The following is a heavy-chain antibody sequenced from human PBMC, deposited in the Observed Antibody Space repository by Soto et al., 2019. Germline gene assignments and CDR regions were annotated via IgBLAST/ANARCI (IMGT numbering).Heavy chain of an antibody. Sequence: PSETLSLTCAVSESSFNNTKYWGWIRQPPGKGLEWIGTIYQSRTTYYSPSLQSRVTILLDMSKNQISLNLSSVTAADTAVHYCASLPIHHFCSGYFCGWLDPSGQGTLVT. CDR1: ESSFNNTKY. CDR3: ASLPIHHFCSGYFCGWLDP. V-gene: IGHV4-38-2*01. D-gene: IGHD5-12*01. CDR2: IYQSRTT. J-gene: IGHJ5*02.